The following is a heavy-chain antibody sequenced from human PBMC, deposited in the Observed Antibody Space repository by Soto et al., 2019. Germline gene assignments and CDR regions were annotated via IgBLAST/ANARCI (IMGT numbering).Heavy chain of an antibody. Sequence: SETLSLTCSVSGASITTSSYFWGWIRQPPGKGLEWIGSVYYSGSTYYNPSLKSRVTISVDTSKNQFSLKLTSVTAADTAVYYCANTFRGDYYFFQHWGQGTLVTVSS. D-gene: IGHD2-21*02. CDR3: ANTFRGDYYFFQH. J-gene: IGHJ1*01. CDR2: VYYSGST. V-gene: IGHV4-39*01. CDR1: GASITTSSYF.